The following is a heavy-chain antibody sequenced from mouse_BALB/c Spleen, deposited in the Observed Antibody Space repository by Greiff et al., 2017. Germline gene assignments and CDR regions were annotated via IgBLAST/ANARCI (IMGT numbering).Heavy chain of an antibody. J-gene: IGHJ2*01. CDR2: IDPANGNT. CDR1: GFNIKDTY. V-gene: IGHV14-3*02. D-gene: IGHD2-14*01. Sequence: EVQLVESGAELVKPGASVKLSCTASGFNIKDTYMHWVKQRPEQGLEWIGRIDPANGNTKYDPKFQGKATITADTSSNTAYLQLSSLTSEDTAVYYCARRYYRGYFDYWGQGTTLTVSS. CDR3: ARRYYRGYFDY.